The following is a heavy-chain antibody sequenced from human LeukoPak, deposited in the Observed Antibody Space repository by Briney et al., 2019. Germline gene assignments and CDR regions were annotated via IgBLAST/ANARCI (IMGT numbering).Heavy chain of an antibody. Sequence: SETLSLTCTVSGGSISSYYWSWIRQPPGKGLEWIGYIYYSGSTNYNPSLKSRVTISVDTSKNQFSLKLSSVTAADTAVYYCARDLGGYSDGSYYYYMDIWGKGTTVTVSS. D-gene: IGHD5-18*01. V-gene: IGHV4-59*12. CDR1: GGSISSYY. CDR2: IYYSGST. CDR3: ARDLGGYSDGSYYYYMDI. J-gene: IGHJ6*03.